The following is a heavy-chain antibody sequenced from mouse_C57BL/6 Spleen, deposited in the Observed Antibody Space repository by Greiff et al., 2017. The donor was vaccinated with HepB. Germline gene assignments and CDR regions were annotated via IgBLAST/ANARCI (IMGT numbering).Heavy chain of an antibody. CDR2: INPNNGGT. CDR1: GYTFTDYN. J-gene: IGHJ3*01. V-gene: IGHV1-18*01. Sequence: VQLKESGPELVKPGASVKITCKASGYTFTDYNMDWVKQSHGKSLEWIGDINPNNGGTIYNQKFKGKATLTVDKSSSTAYMELRSLTSEDTAVYYCARSRLFAYWGQGTLVTVSA. CDR3: ARSRLFAY.